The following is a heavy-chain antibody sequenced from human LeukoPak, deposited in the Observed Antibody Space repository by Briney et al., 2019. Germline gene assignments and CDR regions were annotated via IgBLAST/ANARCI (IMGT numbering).Heavy chain of an antibody. CDR2: VSAYDGNR. CDR3: ARSFARDSDILTGFYIGDY. D-gene: IGHD3-9*01. V-gene: IGHV1-18*01. Sequence: ASVKVSCKASGGTFSSYAISWVRQAPGQGLEWMGWVSAYDGNRNYAQNLQGRLTMTTDRSTRTAYMELRSLRSDDTAMYYCARSFARDSDILTGFYIGDYWGQGTLVTVSS. CDR1: GGTFSSYA. J-gene: IGHJ4*02.